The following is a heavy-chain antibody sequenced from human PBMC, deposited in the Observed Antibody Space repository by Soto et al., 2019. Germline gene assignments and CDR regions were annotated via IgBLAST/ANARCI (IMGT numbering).Heavy chain of an antibody. CDR1: VFTFSSYS. CDR2: ISRSSSTI. CDR3: ARDDDFWSGYYHLDY. Sequence: GGSLRLSCAASVFTFSSYSMNWVRQAPGKGLEWVSYISRSSSTIYYADSVKGRFTISRDNAKNSLYLQMNSLRNEDTAVYYCARDDDFWSGYYHLDYWGQGTLVTVSS. V-gene: IGHV3-48*02. J-gene: IGHJ4*02. D-gene: IGHD3-3*01.